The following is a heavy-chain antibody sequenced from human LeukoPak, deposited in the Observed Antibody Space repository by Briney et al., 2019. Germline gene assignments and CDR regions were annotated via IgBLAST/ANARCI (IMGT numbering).Heavy chain of an antibody. CDR1: GYTFTGYY. J-gene: IGHJ4*02. CDR2: INPNSGGT. V-gene: IGHV1-2*02. D-gene: IGHD1-26*01. CDR3: ARGPGAITQEAFGY. Sequence: ASVKVSCKASGYTFTGYYMHWVRQAPGQGREWMGWINPNSGGTNYAQKFQGRVTMTRDTSISTAYMELSRLRSDDTAVYYFARGPGAITQEAFGYWGQGTLVTVSS.